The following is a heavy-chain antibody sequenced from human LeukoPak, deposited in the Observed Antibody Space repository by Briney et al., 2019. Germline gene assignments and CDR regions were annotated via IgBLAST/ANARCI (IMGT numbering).Heavy chain of an antibody. V-gene: IGHV1-2*02. CDR3: ARDQNYYDATSYYGIDY. Sequence: ASGKVSCKASGYSFTGYYIHWVRQAPGQGLEWMGWINPNSGATNYAQRFQDRVTMTRDTSINTAYMELNRLRSDDTAMYYCARDQNYYDATSYYGIDYWGQGTLVTVSS. D-gene: IGHD3-22*01. CDR1: GYSFTGYY. J-gene: IGHJ4*02. CDR2: INPNSGAT.